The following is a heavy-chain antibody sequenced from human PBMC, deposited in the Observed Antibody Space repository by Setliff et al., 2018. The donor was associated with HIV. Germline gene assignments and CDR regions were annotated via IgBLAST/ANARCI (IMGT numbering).Heavy chain of an antibody. V-gene: IGHV4-38-2*01. CDR2: IYHSGTT. CDR3: ARILSTTPPKY. CDR1: GYSISSGYY. Sequence: PSETLSLTCAVSGYSISSGYYWGWIRQPPGKGLEWIGSIYHSGTTYYNPSLKSRVTISVDTSKNQFSLKLNSVTATDTAVYYCARILSTTPPKYWGQGSLVTVSS. J-gene: IGHJ4*02. D-gene: IGHD5-12*01.